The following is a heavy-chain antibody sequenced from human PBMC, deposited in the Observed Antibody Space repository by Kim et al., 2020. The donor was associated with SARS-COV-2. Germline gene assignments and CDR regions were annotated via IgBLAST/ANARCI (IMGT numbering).Heavy chain of an antibody. CDR3: ARDRAPLIFVVVIIGGGMDV. J-gene: IGHJ6*02. CDR1: GFSFSSYG. Sequence: GGSLRLSCAASGFSFSSYGMHWVRQAPGKGLEGVAVISYDGSNKYYADSVKGRFTISRDNSKNTLYLQMNSLRAEDTAVYYCARDRAPLIFVVVIIGGGMDVWGQGTPVTVSS. V-gene: IGHV3-30*03. CDR2: ISYDGSNK. D-gene: IGHD3-3*01.